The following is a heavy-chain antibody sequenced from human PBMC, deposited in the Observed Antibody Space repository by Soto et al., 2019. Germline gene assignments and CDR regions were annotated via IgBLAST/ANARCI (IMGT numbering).Heavy chain of an antibody. Sequence: EVQLLESGGDLVQPGGSLRLSCAASGXTFSTYAMRWVRQAPGKGLEWVSSITGSGDRTYYADSVKGRFTISRDNSQSTLHLQMNSLRAEDTAVYYCARMYSSSCDYWGQGTLVTVSS. J-gene: IGHJ4*02. CDR3: ARMYSSSCDY. CDR1: GXTFSTYA. D-gene: IGHD6-13*01. V-gene: IGHV3-23*01. CDR2: ITGSGDRT.